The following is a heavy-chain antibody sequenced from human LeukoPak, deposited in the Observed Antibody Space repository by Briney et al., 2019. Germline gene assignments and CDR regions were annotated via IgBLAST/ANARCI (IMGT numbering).Heavy chain of an antibody. CDR2: FDPEGGET. D-gene: IGHD6-13*01. CDR3: ATLYSSSWYSPFDY. J-gene: IGHJ4*02. CDR1: GYTLTELS. Sequence: ASVKVSCKVSGYTLTELSMHWVRQAPGKGLEWMGGFDPEGGETIYAQKFQGRVTMTEDTSTDTAYMELSSLRSEDTAVYYCATLYSSSWYSPFDYWGQGTLVTVSS. V-gene: IGHV1-24*01.